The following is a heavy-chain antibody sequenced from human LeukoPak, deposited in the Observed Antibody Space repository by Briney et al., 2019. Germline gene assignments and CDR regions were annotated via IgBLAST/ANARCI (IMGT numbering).Heavy chain of an antibody. Sequence: SETLSLTCAVYGGSFSGYYWSWIRKPPGKGLEWIGYIYYSGSTNYNPSLKSRVTISVDTSKNQFSLKLSSVTAADTAVYYCARGYSSVLDYWGQGTLVTVSS. J-gene: IGHJ4*02. CDR3: ARGYSSVLDY. V-gene: IGHV4-59*08. D-gene: IGHD6-19*01. CDR1: GGSFSGYY. CDR2: IYYSGST.